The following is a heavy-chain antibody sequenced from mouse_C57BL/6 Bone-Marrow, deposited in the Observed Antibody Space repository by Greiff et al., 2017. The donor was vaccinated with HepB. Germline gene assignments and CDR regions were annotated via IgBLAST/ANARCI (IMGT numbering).Heavy chain of an antibody. Sequence: VQLQQSGPELVQPGASVKIPCKASGYTFTDYNMDWVKQSHGKSLEWIGDINPNNGGTIYNQKFKGKATLTVDKSSSTAYMELRSLTSEDTAVYYCARDGSAGFAYWGQGTLVTVSA. CDR1: GYTFTDYN. V-gene: IGHV1-18*01. CDR3: ARDGSAGFAY. D-gene: IGHD2-3*01. J-gene: IGHJ3*01. CDR2: INPNNGGT.